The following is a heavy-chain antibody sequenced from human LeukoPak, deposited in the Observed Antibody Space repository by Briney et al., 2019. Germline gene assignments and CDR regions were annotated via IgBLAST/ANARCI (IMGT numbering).Heavy chain of an antibody. V-gene: IGHV3-21*01. CDR3: ARPSEHSSGWTYYFDY. CDR1: GFTFSSYS. CDR2: ISSSSSYI. D-gene: IGHD6-19*01. Sequence: PGGSLRLSCAASGFTFSSYSMNWVRQAPGKGLEWVSSISSSSSYIYYADSVKGRFTISRDNAKNSLYLQMNSLRAEDTAVYYCARPSEHSSGWTYYFDYWGQGTLVTVSS. J-gene: IGHJ4*02.